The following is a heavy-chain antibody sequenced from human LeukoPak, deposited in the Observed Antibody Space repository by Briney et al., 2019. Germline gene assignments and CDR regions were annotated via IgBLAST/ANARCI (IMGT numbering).Heavy chain of an antibody. J-gene: IGHJ4*02. CDR1: GYSISSGYY. D-gene: IGHD4-11*01. Sequence: SETLSLTCTVSGYSISSGYYWGWIRQPPGKGLEWIGSIYHSGSTYYDPSLKSRVTISVDTSKNQFSLKLSSVTAADTAVYYCARDYRKSRFDYWGQGTLVTVSS. CDR3: ARDYRKSRFDY. CDR2: IYHSGST. V-gene: IGHV4-38-2*02.